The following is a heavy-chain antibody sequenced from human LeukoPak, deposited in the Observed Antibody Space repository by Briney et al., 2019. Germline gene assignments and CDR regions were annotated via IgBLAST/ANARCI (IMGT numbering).Heavy chain of an antibody. V-gene: IGHV1-3*01. CDR2: INAGNGNT. Sequence: ASVKVSCKASGYTFTSYAMHWVRQAPGQRLEWKGWINAGNGNTKYSQKFQGRVTITRDTSASTAYMELSSLRSEDTAVYYCARDGRPRGYYYGMDVWGQGTTVTVSS. CDR3: ARDGRPRGYYYGMDV. D-gene: IGHD1-26*01. CDR1: GYTFTSYA. J-gene: IGHJ6*02.